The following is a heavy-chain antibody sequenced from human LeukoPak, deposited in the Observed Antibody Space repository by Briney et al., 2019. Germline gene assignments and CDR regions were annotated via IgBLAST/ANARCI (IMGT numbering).Heavy chain of an antibody. J-gene: IGHJ3*02. Sequence: GGSLRLSCAASGFTVSSNYVSWVRQAPGKGLEWVSVIYSGGTTYYADSVKGRFTISRDISKNTLYLQMNSLRAEDTAVYYCAREEQWLVGDAFDIWGQGTMVTVSS. V-gene: IGHV3-53*05. CDR3: AREEQWLVGDAFDI. D-gene: IGHD6-19*01. CDR1: GFTVSSNY. CDR2: IYSGGTT.